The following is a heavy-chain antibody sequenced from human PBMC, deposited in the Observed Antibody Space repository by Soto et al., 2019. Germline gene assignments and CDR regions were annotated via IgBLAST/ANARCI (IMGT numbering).Heavy chain of an antibody. CDR3: ARGGGGGLFEH. D-gene: IGHD2-21*01. CDR1: GFPFSDYY. J-gene: IGHJ4*02. V-gene: IGHV3-11*06. Sequence: GSLRLSCATSGFPFSDYYMSWIRQAPGKGLEWLSHISPKSTYRNYADSVKGRFTISRDNTKSSLFLQMNSLGVEDTAVYYCARGGGGGLFEHWGQGVLVTVSS. CDR2: ISPKSTYR.